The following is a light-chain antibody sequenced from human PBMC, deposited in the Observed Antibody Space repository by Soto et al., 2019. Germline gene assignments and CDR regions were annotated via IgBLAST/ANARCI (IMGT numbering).Light chain of an antibody. CDR3: QQSDIFSVT. J-gene: IGKJ5*01. V-gene: IGKV1-5*01. Sequence: PGSPSCWVRVKITVAAGASQSISSWLAWYQQKPGKAPKLLIYDASSLESGVPSRFSGSGSGTDFTLTFSILPPDHFGTSYCQQSDIFSVTFGRGTRLEI. CDR2: DAS. CDR1: QSISSW.